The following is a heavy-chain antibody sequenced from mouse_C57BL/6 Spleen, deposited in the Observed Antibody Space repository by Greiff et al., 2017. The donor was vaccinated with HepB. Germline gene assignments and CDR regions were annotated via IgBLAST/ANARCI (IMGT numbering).Heavy chain of an antibody. CDR1: GYTFTDYE. CDR3: TRSYGEGAMDY. J-gene: IGHJ4*01. CDR2: IDPETGGT. Sequence: VQLQQSGAELVRPGASVTLSCKASGYTFTDYEMHWVKQTPVHGLEWIGAIDPETGGTAYNQKFKGKAILTADKSSSTAYMELRSLTSEDSAVYYCTRSYGEGAMDYWGQGTSGTVSS. D-gene: IGHD1-2*01. V-gene: IGHV1-15*01.